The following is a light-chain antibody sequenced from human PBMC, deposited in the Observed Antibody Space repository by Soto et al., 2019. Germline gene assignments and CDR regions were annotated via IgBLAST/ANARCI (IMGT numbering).Light chain of an antibody. J-gene: IGKJ1*01. CDR1: QSFRGL. CDR3: QQYNSWLWT. Sequence: EVVLTQSPVTLSLSPGERATLSCRASQSFRGLLAWYQQKPGQAPRLLIYDAYNRATGIPPRFSGSGSGTEFTLIISSLQSEDSAVYYCQQYNSWLWTFGQGTKVDIK. CDR2: DAY. V-gene: IGKV3D-15*01.